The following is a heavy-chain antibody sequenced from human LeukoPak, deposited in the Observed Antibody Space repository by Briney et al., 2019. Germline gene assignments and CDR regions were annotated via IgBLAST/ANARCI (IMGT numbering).Heavy chain of an antibody. J-gene: IGHJ4*02. CDR2: ISGSGGST. V-gene: IGHV3-23*01. CDR1: RFTFSTYG. D-gene: IGHD3-22*01. CDR3: AKSSYYDSSGYYREYYFDF. Sequence: PGGSLRLSCAASRFTFSTYGMSWVRQAPGKGLEWVSSISGSGGSTNYADSVKGRFTISRGNSKNTLYLQMNSLRDEDTAVYYCAKSSYYDSSGYYREYYFDFWGQGTLVTVSS.